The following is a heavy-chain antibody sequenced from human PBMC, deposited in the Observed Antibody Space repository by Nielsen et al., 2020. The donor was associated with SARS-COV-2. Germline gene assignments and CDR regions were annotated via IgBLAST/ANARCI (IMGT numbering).Heavy chain of an antibody. V-gene: IGHV1-18*04. CDR1: GDTFISYS. J-gene: IGHJ4*02. Sequence: ASVKVSCKASGDTFISYSISWVRQAPGQGLEWMGWISGYNGDTRYAQKLQGRVTMTTDTSTSTAYMELRSLRSDDTAVYYCARDSGLEPCVYWGQGTLVTVSS. CDR3: ARDSGLEPCVY. D-gene: IGHD3/OR15-3a*01. CDR2: ISGYNGDT.